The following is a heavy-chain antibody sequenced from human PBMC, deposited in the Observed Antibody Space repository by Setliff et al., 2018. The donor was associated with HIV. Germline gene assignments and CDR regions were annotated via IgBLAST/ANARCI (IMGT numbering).Heavy chain of an antibody. CDR2: ISAYNGNT. Sequence: GASVKVSCKASGYTFTSYGISWVRQAPGQGLEWMGWISAYNGNTNYAQKLQGRVTMTTDTSTSTAYMELRSLRSDDTAVYYCARDGEYYYDSSGPVSDPWGQGTLVTVSS. V-gene: IGHV1-18*01. CDR3: ARDGEYYYDSSGPVSDP. CDR1: GYTFTSYG. D-gene: IGHD3-22*01. J-gene: IGHJ5*02.